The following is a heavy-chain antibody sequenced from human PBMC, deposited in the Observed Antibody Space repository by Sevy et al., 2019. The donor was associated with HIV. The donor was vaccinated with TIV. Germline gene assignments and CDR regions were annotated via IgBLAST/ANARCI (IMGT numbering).Heavy chain of an antibody. CDR3: AKVLHIVVVPAAIDYYYGMDV. CDR1: GFTFSTYG. V-gene: IGHV3-30*02. D-gene: IGHD2-2*01. CDR2: MRFDGTIK. Sequence: GGSLRLSCAASGFTFSTYGMHWVRQAPGRGLEWVAFMRFDGTIKYHTDSVKGRFTISRDNSKNTLYLQMNSLKTEDTAVYFCAKVLHIVVVPAAIDYYYGMDVWGQGTTVTVS. J-gene: IGHJ6*02.